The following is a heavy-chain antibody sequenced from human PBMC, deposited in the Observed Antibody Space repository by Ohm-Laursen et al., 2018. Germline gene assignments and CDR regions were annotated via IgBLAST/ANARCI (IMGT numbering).Heavy chain of an antibody. D-gene: IGHD2-21*02. CDR1: GGSISSYY. CDR2: IYYSGST. Sequence: SDTLSLTCTVSGGSISSYYWRWIRQPPGKGLEGIGHIYYSGSTNYNPSLKSRVTISVDTSKNQFSLKLSSVTAADTAVYYCARARGGGDYVFDYWGQGTLVTVSS. V-gene: IGHV4-59*07. CDR3: ARARGGGDYVFDY. J-gene: IGHJ4*02.